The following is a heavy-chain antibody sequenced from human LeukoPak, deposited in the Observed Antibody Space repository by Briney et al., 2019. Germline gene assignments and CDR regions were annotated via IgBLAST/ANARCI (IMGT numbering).Heavy chain of an antibody. CDR3: ARDHKEWGVFDY. CDR2: IHSDGGST. CDR1: GFTFSSYW. D-gene: IGHD3-10*01. J-gene: IGHJ4*02. V-gene: IGHV3-74*01. Sequence: PGGSLRLSCAASGFTFSSYWMHWVRQAPGKGLVWVSRIHSDGGSTSYADSVMGRFTISRDNAKNTLYLQMNSLRAEDTAVYYCARDHKEWGVFDYWGQGTLVTVSS.